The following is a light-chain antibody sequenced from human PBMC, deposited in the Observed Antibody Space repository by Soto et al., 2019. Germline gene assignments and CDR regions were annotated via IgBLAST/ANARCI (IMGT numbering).Light chain of an antibody. CDR3: SSYTSSSTHYV. Sequence: QSALTQPASVSGSPGQSITISCTGTSSDVGAYNYVSWYQHHPGKAPKLMIYEVSNRPSGVSNRFSGSKSGNTASLTISGLQAEDEADYYCSSYTSSSTHYVFGTGTKLTVL. CDR2: EVS. J-gene: IGLJ1*01. V-gene: IGLV2-14*01. CDR1: SSDVGAYNY.